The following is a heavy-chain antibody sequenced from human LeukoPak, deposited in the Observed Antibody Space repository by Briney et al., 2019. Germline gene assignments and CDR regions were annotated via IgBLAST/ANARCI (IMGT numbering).Heavy chain of an antibody. CDR1: GGSFSGYY. CDR2: IYHSGST. V-gene: IGHV4-34*01. J-gene: IGHJ5*02. D-gene: IGHD3-3*01. Sequence: SETLSLTCDVSGGSFSGYYWTWIRQPPGKGLEWIGSIYHSGSTYYNPSLKSRVTISVDTSKNQFSLKLSSVTAADTAVYYCARQYDFSSGYYEAWGQGTLVTVSS. CDR3: ARQYDFSSGYYEA.